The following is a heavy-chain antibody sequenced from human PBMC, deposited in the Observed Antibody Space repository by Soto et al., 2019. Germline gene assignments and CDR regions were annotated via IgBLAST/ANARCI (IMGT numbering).Heavy chain of an antibody. CDR1: GFTFSSYA. D-gene: IGHD6-19*01. J-gene: IGHJ4*02. CDR3: AKSVFSGWYGDFGS. V-gene: IGHV3-23*01. CDR2: ISGYRGST. Sequence: GGSLRLSCAASGFTFSSYAMNWVRQAPGKGPEWVSTISGYRGSTYYADSVKGRFTISRDKSNNTLFLQMNSLRVEDTAVYYCAKSVFSGWYGDFGSWGQGTLVTVSS.